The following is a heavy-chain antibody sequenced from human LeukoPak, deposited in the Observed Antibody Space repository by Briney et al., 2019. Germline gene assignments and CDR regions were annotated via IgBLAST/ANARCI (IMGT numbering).Heavy chain of an antibody. CDR2: IYYSGST. V-gene: IGHV4-59*01. Sequence: SETLSLTCTAPGGSISSYFWSWIRQPPGKGLEWIGYIYYSGSTNYNPSLKSRVTISVDTSKNQFSLRLSSVTAADTAVYYCARGQLFNFDYWGQGTLVTVSS. J-gene: IGHJ4*02. D-gene: IGHD3-10*01. CDR3: ARGQLFNFDY. CDR1: GGSISSYF.